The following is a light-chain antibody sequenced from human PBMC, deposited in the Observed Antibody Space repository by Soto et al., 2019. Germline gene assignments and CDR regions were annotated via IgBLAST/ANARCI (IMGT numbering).Light chain of an antibody. J-gene: IGKJ1*01. Sequence: DIVLTQSPLSLPVTPGEPASISCRSSESLLDSHGYNNVDWYXQKEGQSPQXLIYLGSNRASGVPDRFSGSGSGTDFTLKISRVEADDVGVYYGMQALQTPWTFGQGTKVDIK. V-gene: IGKV2-28*01. CDR3: MQALQTPWT. CDR2: LGS. CDR1: ESLLDSHGYNN.